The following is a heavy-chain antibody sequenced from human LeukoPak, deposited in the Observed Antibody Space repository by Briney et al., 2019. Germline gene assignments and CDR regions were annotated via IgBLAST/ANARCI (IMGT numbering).Heavy chain of an antibody. Sequence: GGSLRLSCAASGLTFSNAWMSWVRQAPGKGLEWVGRIKSKADGGTTDYAAPVKGRFTISRDDSKNTLYLQMNSLKTEDTGVYYCARDLTNSWFHYYYMDVWGKGTTVTVSS. J-gene: IGHJ6*03. CDR1: GLTFSNAW. CDR2: IKSKADGGTT. D-gene: IGHD2-8*01. V-gene: IGHV3-15*01. CDR3: ARDLTNSWFHYYYMDV.